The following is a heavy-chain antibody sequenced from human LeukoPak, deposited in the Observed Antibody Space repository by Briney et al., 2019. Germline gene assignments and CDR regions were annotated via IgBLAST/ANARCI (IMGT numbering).Heavy chain of an antibody. Sequence: PSETLSLTCAVSGGSFSGYDWSWIRQPPGKGLEWIGEINHSGSTNYNPSLKSRVTISVDTSKNQFSLKLSSVTAADTAVYYCASLRSPFDYWGQGTLVTVSS. V-gene: IGHV4-34*01. CDR3: ASLRSPFDY. J-gene: IGHJ4*02. CDR2: INHSGST. CDR1: GGSFSGYD.